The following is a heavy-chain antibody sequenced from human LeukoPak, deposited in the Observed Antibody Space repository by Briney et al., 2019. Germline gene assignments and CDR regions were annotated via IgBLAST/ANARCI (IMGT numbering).Heavy chain of an antibody. V-gene: IGHV1-69*13. CDR3: AREYCSGGSCYPNWFDP. CDR1: GGTFSSYA. CDR2: IIPIFGTA. D-gene: IGHD2-15*01. J-gene: IGHJ5*02. Sequence: ASVKVSCKASGGTFSSYAISWVRQAPGQGLEWMGGIIPIFGTANYAQKFQGRVTITADESTSTAYMELNSLRAEDTAVYYCAREYCSGGSCYPNWFDPWGQGTLVTVSS.